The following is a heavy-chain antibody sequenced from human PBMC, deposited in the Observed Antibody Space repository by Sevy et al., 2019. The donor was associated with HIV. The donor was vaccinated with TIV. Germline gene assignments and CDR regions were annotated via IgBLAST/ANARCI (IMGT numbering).Heavy chain of an antibody. J-gene: IGHJ3*01. CDR1: GFTFDDYG. V-gene: IGHV3-20*04. CDR2: INWNGGST. Sequence: GGSLRLSCAASGFTFDDYGMSWVRQAPGKGLEWVSGINWNGGSTGYADSRKGRFTISRVNAKNSLYLQMNSLRVEGPALYYCARDRCSGGSCAIGAAFDFWGQGTMVTVSS. D-gene: IGHD2-15*01. CDR3: ARDRCSGGSCAIGAAFDF.